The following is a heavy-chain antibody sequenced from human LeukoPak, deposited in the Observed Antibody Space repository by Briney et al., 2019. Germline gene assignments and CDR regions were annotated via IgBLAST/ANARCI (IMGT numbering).Heavy chain of an antibody. V-gene: IGHV3-23*01. D-gene: IGHD1-7*01. Sequence: PGGSLRLSCAASGFTFSSYGMHWVRQAPGKGLEWVSAISGSGGSTYYADSVKGRFTISRDNSKNTLYLQMNSLRAEDTAVYYCAKVPSRYWNYGYFDYWGQGTLVTVSS. J-gene: IGHJ4*02. CDR2: ISGSGGST. CDR1: GFTFSSYG. CDR3: AKVPSRYWNYGYFDY.